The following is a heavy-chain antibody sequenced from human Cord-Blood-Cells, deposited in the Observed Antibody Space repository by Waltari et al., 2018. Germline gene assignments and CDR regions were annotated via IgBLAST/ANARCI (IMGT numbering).Heavy chain of an antibody. V-gene: IGHV1-8*01. Sequence: QVQLVQSWAEVKKPAASVKVSCTASGNTFTSYDTNWVRQATGQGLEWMGWMNPNSGNTGYAQKFQGRVTMTRNTSISTAYMELSSLRSEDTAVYYCARGAYSGYDSNYWGQGTLVTVSS. D-gene: IGHD5-12*01. CDR1: GNTFTSYD. CDR2: MNPNSGNT. CDR3: ARGAYSGYDSNY. J-gene: IGHJ4*02.